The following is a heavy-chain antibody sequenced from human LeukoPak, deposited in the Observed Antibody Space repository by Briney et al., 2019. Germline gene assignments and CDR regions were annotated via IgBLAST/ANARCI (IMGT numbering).Heavy chain of an antibody. CDR3: AREGGAVAGVIDYYFDY. V-gene: IGHV3-53*01. CDR2: IYSGGST. Sequence: PGGSLRLSCAASGFTFSSYSMNWVRQAPGKGLEWVSVIYSGGSTYYADSVKGRFTISRDNSKNTLYLQMNSLRAEDTAVYYCAREGGAVAGVIDYYFDYWGQGTLVTVSS. CDR1: GFTFSSYS. D-gene: IGHD6-19*01. J-gene: IGHJ4*02.